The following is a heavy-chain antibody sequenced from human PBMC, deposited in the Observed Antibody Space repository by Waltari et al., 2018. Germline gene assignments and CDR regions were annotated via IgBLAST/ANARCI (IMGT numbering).Heavy chain of an antibody. CDR2: INPNSGGT. CDR1: GYTFTGYY. D-gene: IGHD1-26*01. V-gene: IGHV1-2*06. J-gene: IGHJ6*03. CDR3: ASCSGSCSYYYYYMDV. Sequence: QVQLVQSGAEVKKPGASVTVSCKASGYTFTGYYMHWVRQAPGQGLEWMGRINPNSGGTNYAQKFQGRVTMTRDTSISTAYMELSRLRSDDTAVYYCASCSGSCSYYYYYMDVWGKGTTVTVSS.